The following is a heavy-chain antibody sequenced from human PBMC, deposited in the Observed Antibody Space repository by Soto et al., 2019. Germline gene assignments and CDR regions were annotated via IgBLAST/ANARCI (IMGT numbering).Heavy chain of an antibody. D-gene: IGHD3-22*01. Sequence: GSLRPACPASGFTFSSYGMPGVRQAPGKGLEWVAVIWYDGSNKYYADSVKGRLTISRDNSKNTLYLQMNSLRAEDTAVYYSARDRLYYDSSGYQPMADYWGQGTLVTVYS. CDR3: ARDRLYYDSSGYQPMADY. V-gene: IGHV3-33*01. CDR1: GFTFSSYG. J-gene: IGHJ4*02. CDR2: IWYDGSNK.